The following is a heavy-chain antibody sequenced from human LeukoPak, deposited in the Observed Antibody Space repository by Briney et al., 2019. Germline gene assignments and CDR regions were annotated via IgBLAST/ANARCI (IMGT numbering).Heavy chain of an antibody. CDR2: ISSDGSYK. J-gene: IGHJ4*02. CDR1: EFTFSSYA. V-gene: IGHV3-30*04. CDR3: ARDGKSEYYFDY. Sequence: GGSLRLSCAASEFTFSSYALHWVRQAPGKGLEWVAVISSDGSYKYYANSVKGRFTISRDNSKSTLYLQMNSLRAEDTAVYYCARDGKSEYYFDYWGQGTLVTVSS. D-gene: IGHD1-26*01.